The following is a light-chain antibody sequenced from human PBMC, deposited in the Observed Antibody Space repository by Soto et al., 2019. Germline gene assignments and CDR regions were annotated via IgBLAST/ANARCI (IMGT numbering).Light chain of an antibody. CDR3: QQFYDYPLT. J-gene: IGKJ4*01. Sequence: DIQLTQSPSSLSASAGDRATISCRASQGIGNSLAWYQQKPGKAPKLLIYAASNLASGVPSRFSASGSGTEFTLTISSLQPEXFATYYCQQFYDYPLTFGGGTEVEIK. CDR1: QGIGNS. V-gene: IGKV1-9*01. CDR2: AAS.